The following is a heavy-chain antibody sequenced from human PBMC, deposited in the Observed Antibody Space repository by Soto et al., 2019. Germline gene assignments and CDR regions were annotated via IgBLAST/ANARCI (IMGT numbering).Heavy chain of an antibody. J-gene: IGHJ4*02. D-gene: IGHD2-2*01. CDR1: GFTFSSFA. V-gene: IGHV3-23*01. CDR2: INGGGGST. CDR3: AKEGYCRIRACPRPPARNDY. Sequence: EVQLLESGGGLVQPGGSLRLSCAASGFTFSSFAMSWVRQAPGKGLEWVSAINGGGGSTYYADSVKGRFTISRDSSKNTLYLQMNSLKAEDTAAYYCAKEGYCRIRACPRPPARNDYWGQGTPVTVSS.